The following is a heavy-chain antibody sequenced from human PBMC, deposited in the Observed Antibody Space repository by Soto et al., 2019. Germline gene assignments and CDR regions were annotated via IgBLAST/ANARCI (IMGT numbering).Heavy chain of an antibody. D-gene: IGHD4-17*01. Sequence: ASVKVSCKASGYTFTGYYMHWLRQAPGQGLEWMGWINPNSGGTNYAQKFQGWVTMTRDTSISTAYMELSRLRSDDTAVYYCARTPMTTVVTLYFDYWGQGTLVTVSS. CDR2: INPNSGGT. J-gene: IGHJ4*02. CDR1: GYTFTGYY. CDR3: ARTPMTTVVTLYFDY. V-gene: IGHV1-2*04.